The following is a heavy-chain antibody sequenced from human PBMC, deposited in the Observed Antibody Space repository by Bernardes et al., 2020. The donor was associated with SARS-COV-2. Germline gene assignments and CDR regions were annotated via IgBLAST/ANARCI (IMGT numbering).Heavy chain of an antibody. CDR3: AKQTSGNRFDY. J-gene: IGHJ4*02. V-gene: IGHV3-23*01. CDR1: GFTFSNYA. Sequence: SLRLSCAASGFTFSNYAMSWVRQASGKGLEWVSAISASGTYYTDSVRGRFTISRDNSKNTLYLQMNSLRVDDTAMYYCAKQTSGNRFDYWGQGTLVTVSS. CDR2: ISASGT. D-gene: IGHD1-26*01.